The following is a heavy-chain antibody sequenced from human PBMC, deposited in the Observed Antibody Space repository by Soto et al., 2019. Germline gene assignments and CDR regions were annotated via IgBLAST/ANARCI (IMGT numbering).Heavy chain of an antibody. J-gene: IGHJ4*02. CDR2: MSGGGRTA. V-gene: IGHV3-23*01. CDR3: AKNQERELPRVIDF. D-gene: IGHD1-7*01. Sequence: PGGSLRLSCVASGFTFSNDGMIWVRQAPGGGLEWVATMSGGGRTAYYADSVRGRFTVSRDRSKNTLYLQMSSLRAEDTALYYCAKNQERELPRVIDFWGQGTLVTVSS. CDR1: GFTFSNDG.